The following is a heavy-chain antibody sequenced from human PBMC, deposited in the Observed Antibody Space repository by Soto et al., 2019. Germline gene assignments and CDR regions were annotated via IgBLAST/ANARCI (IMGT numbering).Heavy chain of an antibody. V-gene: IGHV3-23*01. D-gene: IGHD3-3*02. CDR1: GCRFGSLA. CDR2: IIGNVGVT. Sequence: GCLGRYRVARGCRFGSLAMSGVGQAPGKGLEWVSSIIGNVGVTYYADSVKGRFTISRDNSKNTLYLQMNSLGAEDTAVYLCAKESTIFGDLDYYYYGMDVWGQGTLVTVSS. CDR3: AKESTIFGDLDYYYYGMDV. J-gene: IGHJ6*02.